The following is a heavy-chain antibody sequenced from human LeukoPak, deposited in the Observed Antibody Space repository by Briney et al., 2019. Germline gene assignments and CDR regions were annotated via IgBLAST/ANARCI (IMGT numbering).Heavy chain of an antibody. CDR2: ISSNGGST. D-gene: IGHD5-24*01. J-gene: IGHJ4*02. CDR3: ARDDAWLQYND. Sequence: PGGSLRLSCAASGFTFSSYAMHWVRQAPGKGLEYVSAISSNGGSTYYANSVKGRFTISRDNSKNTLYFQMGSLRAEDMAVYYCARDDAWLQYNDWGQGTLVTVSS. CDR1: GFTFSSYA. V-gene: IGHV3-64*01.